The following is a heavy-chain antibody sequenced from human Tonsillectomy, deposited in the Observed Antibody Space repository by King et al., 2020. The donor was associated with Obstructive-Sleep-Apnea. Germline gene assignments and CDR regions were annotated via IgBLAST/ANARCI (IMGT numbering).Heavy chain of an antibody. Sequence: QLVESGPEVKKPETSVKVSCTASGFTFTSSAVQWVRQARGQRLEWIGWIVVGSGNTNYAQKFQERVTITRDMSTSTAYMELSSLRSEDTAVYFCATAGYYYYSMDVWGQGTTVTVSS. CDR3: ATAGYYYYSMDV. CDR2: IVVGSGNT. V-gene: IGHV1-58*01. J-gene: IGHJ6*02. CDR1: GFTFTSSA.